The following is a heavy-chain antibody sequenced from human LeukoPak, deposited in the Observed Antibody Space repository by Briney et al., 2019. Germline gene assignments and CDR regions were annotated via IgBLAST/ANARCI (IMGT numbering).Heavy chain of an antibody. V-gene: IGHV4-39*07. Sequence: HSETLSLTCIVSGGFISSSSYYWGWIRQPPGEGLEWIGNIYYSGSTYYNSPLKSRVTISVDTSKNQFSLKLSSVTAADTAVYYCARVEKYTSSGPTDPWGQGTLVTVSS. J-gene: IGHJ5*02. CDR3: ARVEKYTSSGPTDP. CDR2: IYYSGST. D-gene: IGHD6-13*01. CDR1: GGFISSSSYY.